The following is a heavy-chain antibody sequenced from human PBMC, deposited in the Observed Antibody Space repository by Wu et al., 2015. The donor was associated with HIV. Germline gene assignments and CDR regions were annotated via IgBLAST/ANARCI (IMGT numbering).Heavy chain of an antibody. V-gene: IGHV1-69*14. CDR3: AREGVLAPRPPHPPFTTYYMDV. J-gene: IGHJ6*03. Sequence: QVQLLQSGAEVRKPGSSVKVSCKASGGTFTSYAISWVRQAPGQGLEWMGGIIPIFGTPNYAQKFQGRVTITADKSTGTAYMELNSLRSEDTAVYYCAREGVLAPRPPHPPFTTYYMDVWGKGTTVTVSS. D-gene: IGHD6-6*01. CDR2: IIPIFGTP. CDR1: GGTFTSYA.